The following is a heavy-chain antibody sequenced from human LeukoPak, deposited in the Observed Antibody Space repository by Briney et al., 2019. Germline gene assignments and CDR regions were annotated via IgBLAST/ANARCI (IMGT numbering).Heavy chain of an antibody. Sequence: GGSLRLSCAASGFTFSSYGMPWVRQAPGKGLEWVAVIWYDGSNKYYADSVKGRFTISRDNSKNTLYLQMNSLRAEDTAVYYXARKGGFVFSNWFDPWGQGTLVTVSS. CDR1: GFTFSSYG. V-gene: IGHV3-33*01. CDR2: IWYDGSNK. J-gene: IGHJ5*02. CDR3: ARKGGFVFSNWFDP. D-gene: IGHD3-10*01.